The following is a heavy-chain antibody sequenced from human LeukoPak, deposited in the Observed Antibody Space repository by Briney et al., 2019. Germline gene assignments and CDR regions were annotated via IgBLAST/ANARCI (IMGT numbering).Heavy chain of an antibody. J-gene: IGHJ5*02. V-gene: IGHV3-30*04. D-gene: IGHD6-13*01. CDR1: GFTFSSYA. CDR2: ISYDGSNK. Sequence: GRSLRLSCAASGFTFSSYAMHWVRQAPGKGLEWVAVISYDGSNKYYADSVKGRFTISRDNSKNTLYLQMNSLRAEDTAVYYCAKDVAIAAAWSDPWGQGTLVTVSS. CDR3: AKDVAIAAAWSDP.